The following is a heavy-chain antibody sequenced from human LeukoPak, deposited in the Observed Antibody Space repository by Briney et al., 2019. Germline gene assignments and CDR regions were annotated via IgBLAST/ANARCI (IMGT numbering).Heavy chain of an antibody. V-gene: IGHV1-2*04. Sequence: ASVKVSCKASGYTFTGYYTHWVRQAPGQGLEWMGWINPNSGGTNYAQKFQGWVTMTRDTSISTAYMELSRLRSDDTAVYYCAREQRVVPAATLVYWGQGTLVPVSS. D-gene: IGHD2-2*01. CDR3: AREQRVVPAATLVY. CDR2: INPNSGGT. CDR1: GYTFTGYY. J-gene: IGHJ4*02.